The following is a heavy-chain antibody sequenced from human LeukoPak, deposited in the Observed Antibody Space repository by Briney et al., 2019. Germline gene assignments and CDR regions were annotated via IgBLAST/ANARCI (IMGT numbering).Heavy chain of an antibody. V-gene: IGHV5-51*01. CDR3: AGTSSIAVAGAFDI. Sequence: HGESLKISCKGSGYSFTNYWIGWVRPMPGRGLEWMGIIYPGDSDTRYSPSFQGQVTISADKSISTAYLQWSSLKASDTAMYYCAGTSSIAVAGAFDIWGQGTMLTVSS. J-gene: IGHJ3*02. CDR2: IYPGDSDT. D-gene: IGHD6-19*01. CDR1: GYSFTNYW.